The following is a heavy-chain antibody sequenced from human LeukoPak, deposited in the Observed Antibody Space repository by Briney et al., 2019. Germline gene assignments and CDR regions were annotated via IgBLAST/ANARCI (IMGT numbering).Heavy chain of an antibody. V-gene: IGHV4-39*07. CDR3: ARTSSGWYGYYFDY. CDR2: IYYSGST. CDR1: GGSISSSSYY. D-gene: IGHD6-19*01. J-gene: IGHJ4*02. Sequence: SETLSLTCTVSGGSISSSSYYWGWIRQPPGKGLEWIGSIYYSGSTYYNPSLKSRVTISVDTSKNQFSLKLSSVTAADTAVYYCARTSSGWYGYYFDYWGQGTLVTVSS.